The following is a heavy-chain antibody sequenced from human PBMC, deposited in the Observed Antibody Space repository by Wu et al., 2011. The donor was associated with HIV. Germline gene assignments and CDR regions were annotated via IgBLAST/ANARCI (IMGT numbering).Heavy chain of an antibody. CDR2: SSLSLVH. V-gene: IGHV1-69*06. CDR1: GGTFNSYV. CDR3: RVAGYYDKSSDVFDI. D-gene: IGHD3-16*01. Sequence: ASGGTFNSYVISWVRQAPGQGLEWMGGSSLSLVHQINAQKIPGQSHNYADKSTNTVYMDLKSLRFEDTAMYYCRVAGYYDKSSDVFDIWGQGTMVSVSS. J-gene: IGHJ3*02.